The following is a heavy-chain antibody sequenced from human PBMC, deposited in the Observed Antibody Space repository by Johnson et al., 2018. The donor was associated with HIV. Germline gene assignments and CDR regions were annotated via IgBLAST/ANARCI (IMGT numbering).Heavy chain of an antibody. CDR1: GFTVSSYY. Sequence: VQLVESGGGVVQPGRSLRLSCAASGFTVSSYYMSWVRQAPGKGLEWVSVLFSGGSIYFADSVKGRFTISRDNSKNTPYLQMNSLRAEDTAVYYCARACRDGYTCDAFDIWGQGTMVTVSS. CDR2: LFSGGSI. CDR3: ARACRDGYTCDAFDI. D-gene: IGHD5-24*01. V-gene: IGHV3-66*01. J-gene: IGHJ3*02.